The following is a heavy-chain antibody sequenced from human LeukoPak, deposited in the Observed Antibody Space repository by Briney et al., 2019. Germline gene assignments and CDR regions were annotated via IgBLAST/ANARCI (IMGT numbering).Heavy chain of an antibody. CDR1: GYTFTGYY. J-gene: IGHJ4*02. Sequence: ASVKVSYKASGYTFTGYYMHWVRQAPGQGLEWMGWINPNSGGTDYAQKFQGRVTMTRDTSISTAYMELSRLRSDDTAVYYCARGEYSSALLDYWGQGTLVTVSS. V-gene: IGHV1-2*02. D-gene: IGHD6-19*01. CDR3: ARGEYSSALLDY. CDR2: INPNSGGT.